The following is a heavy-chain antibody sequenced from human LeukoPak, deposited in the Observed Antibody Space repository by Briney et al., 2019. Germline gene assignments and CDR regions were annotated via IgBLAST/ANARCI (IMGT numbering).Heavy chain of an antibody. CDR3: AKSYTAVVVVITIASDY. Sequence: GGSLRLSCAASGFTFSSYAMSWVRQAPGKGLEWVSVISGSGGSTYYADSVKDRFTISRDNSKNTLYLQMNSLRAEETAVYSCAKSYTAVVVVITIASDYWGQGTLVTVSS. D-gene: IGHD3-22*01. V-gene: IGHV3-23*01. J-gene: IGHJ4*02. CDR1: GFTFSSYA. CDR2: ISGSGGST.